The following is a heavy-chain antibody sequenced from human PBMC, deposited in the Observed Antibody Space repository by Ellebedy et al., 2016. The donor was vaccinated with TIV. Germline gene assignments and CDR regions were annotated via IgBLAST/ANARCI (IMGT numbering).Heavy chain of an antibody. Sequence: GESLKISCAASGFTFSDCGMHWVRQAPGKGLEWVAVISYDGSNKYYADSVKGRFTISRDNSKNTLYLQMNSLRVEDTAVYYCARWPSGDAPLDYWGQGTLVTVSS. CDR2: ISYDGSNK. V-gene: IGHV3-30*03. D-gene: IGHD4-17*01. J-gene: IGHJ4*02. CDR1: GFTFSDCG. CDR3: ARWPSGDAPLDY.